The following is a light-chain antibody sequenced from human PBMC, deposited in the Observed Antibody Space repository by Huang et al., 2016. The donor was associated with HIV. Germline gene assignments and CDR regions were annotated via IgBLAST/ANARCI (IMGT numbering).Light chain of an antibody. CDR1: QSVSSN. CDR2: GAS. J-gene: IGKJ1*01. Sequence: EIVMTQSPATLSVSPGERATLSCRASQSVSSNLAWYQQKPGQAPRLLIYGASTRATGIPARFTLTISSLQSEDFAVYDCQQYNNWPPWTFGQGTKVEVK. V-gene: IGKV3-15*01. CDR3: QQYNNWPPWT.